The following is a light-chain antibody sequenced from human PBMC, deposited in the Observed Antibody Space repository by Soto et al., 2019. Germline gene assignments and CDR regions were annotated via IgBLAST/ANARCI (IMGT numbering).Light chain of an antibody. Sequence: IQMTQTPYSLSASVGDRVTITCQASQDISKNLNWYQQKPGKAPKLLIYDSSSLQTGVPSRFSGSRSATHFTFTISSLQPEDMATYYCQQFDNLLPITFGQGTRLEIK. J-gene: IGKJ5*01. CDR2: DSS. CDR1: QDISKN. CDR3: QQFDNLLPIT. V-gene: IGKV1-33*01.